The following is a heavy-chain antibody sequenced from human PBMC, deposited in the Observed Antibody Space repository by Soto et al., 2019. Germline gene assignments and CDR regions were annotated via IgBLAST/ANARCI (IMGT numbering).Heavy chain of an antibody. V-gene: IGHV1-8*01. D-gene: IGHD2-15*01. CDR2: INPKSGNT. Sequence: SAEVSCKESGYTKDSNDSSWVQQAKGQGPEWMGWINPKSGNTGYAHQFQGRVTMTWQTSTSTAYMELSGLRSEDTAVYYCARVVSGGHSDYWGQGTPVTVSS. CDR1: GYTKDSND. CDR3: ARVVSGGHSDY. J-gene: IGHJ4*02.